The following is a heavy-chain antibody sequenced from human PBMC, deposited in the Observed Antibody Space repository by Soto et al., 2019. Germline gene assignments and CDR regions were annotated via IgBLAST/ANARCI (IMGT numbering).Heavy chain of an antibody. CDR2: INAGNGNI. V-gene: IGHV1-3*01. CDR1: GYTFTSSA. CDR3: ARDGAVAGDSNFDY. D-gene: IGHD6-19*01. J-gene: IGHJ4*02. Sequence: ASVKVSCKASGYTFTSSAIHWVRQAPGQGLEWMGWINAGNGNIKHSQKFQHRVTITRDTSANTAYMELSSLRLEDTAVYYCARDGAVAGDSNFDYWGRGTLVTVSS.